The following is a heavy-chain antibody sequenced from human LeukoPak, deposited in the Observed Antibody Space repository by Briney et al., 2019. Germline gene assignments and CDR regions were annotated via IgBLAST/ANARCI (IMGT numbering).Heavy chain of an antibody. J-gene: IGHJ4*02. V-gene: IGHV3-21*01. CDR1: GFTFSSYS. CDR3: AREGYSYGIPHDY. Sequence: GGSLRLSCAASGFTFSSYSMNWVRQAPGKGLEWVSSISSSSYIYYADSVKGRFTISRDNAKNSLYLQMNSLRAEDTAVYYCAREGYSYGIPHDYWGQGTLVTVSS. D-gene: IGHD5-18*01. CDR2: ISSSSYI.